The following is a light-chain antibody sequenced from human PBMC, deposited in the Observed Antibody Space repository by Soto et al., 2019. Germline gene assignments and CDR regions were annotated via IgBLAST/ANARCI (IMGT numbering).Light chain of an antibody. CDR2: EVS. V-gene: IGLV2-14*01. Sequence: QSVLTQPASVSGSPVQSITISCTGTSSDVGGYNYVSWYQQHPGKAPKLMIYEVSNRPSGVSNRFPGSKSGNTASLTISGLQAEDEADYYCSSYTSSSIDYVFGTGTKVTVL. CDR3: SSYTSSSIDYV. CDR1: SSDVGGYNY. J-gene: IGLJ1*01.